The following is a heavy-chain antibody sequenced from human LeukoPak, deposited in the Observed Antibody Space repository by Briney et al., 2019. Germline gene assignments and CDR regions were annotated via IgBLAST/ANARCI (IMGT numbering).Heavy chain of an antibody. CDR3: ATHGWAAAGLH. Sequence: PSETLSLTCTVFGGSITNHYWSWVRQTPGKGLEYIAYINYSGDINYNPSLQSRVAISIDTSKNQFSLKLSSVTAADTAVYYCATHGWAAAGLHWGQGTLVTVSS. CDR2: INYSGDI. CDR1: GGSITNHY. D-gene: IGHD6-13*01. V-gene: IGHV4-59*08. J-gene: IGHJ4*02.